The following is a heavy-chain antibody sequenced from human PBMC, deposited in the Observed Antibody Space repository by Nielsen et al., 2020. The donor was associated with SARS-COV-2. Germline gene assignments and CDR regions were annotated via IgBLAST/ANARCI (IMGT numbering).Heavy chain of an antibody. V-gene: IGHV3-13*04. D-gene: IGHD1-7*01. CDR1: GFTFSSYD. CDR3: ARDLNWNYVGLGAN. Sequence: GGSLRLSCAASGFTFSSYDMHWVRQATGKGLEWVSAIGTAGDTYYPGSVKGRFTISRDNAKNSLYLQMNSLRAEDTALYHCARDLNWNYVGLGANWGQGTLVTVSS. J-gene: IGHJ4*02. CDR2: IGTAGDT.